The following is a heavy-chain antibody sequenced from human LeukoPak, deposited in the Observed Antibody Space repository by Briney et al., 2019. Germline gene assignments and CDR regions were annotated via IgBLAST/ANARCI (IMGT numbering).Heavy chain of an antibody. V-gene: IGHV3-23*01. J-gene: IGHJ3*02. CDR1: GFTFSAYA. D-gene: IGHD5-24*01. Sequence: PGGSLRLSCAASGFTFSAYAMSWVRQAPGKGLDWVSAISGHGGNTYYADSVKGRFTISRDNSKNTLYLQMSSLRAEDRAVYYCAKVRVATIRDAFDIWGQGTMVTVSS. CDR3: AKVRVATIRDAFDI. CDR2: ISGHGGNT.